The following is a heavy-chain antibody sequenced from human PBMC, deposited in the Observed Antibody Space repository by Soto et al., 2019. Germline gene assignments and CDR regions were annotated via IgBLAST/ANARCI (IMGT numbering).Heavy chain of an antibody. V-gene: IGHV3-23*01. CDR2: MSGSGVGT. D-gene: IGHD2-2*01. CDR3: AKDRYCSATSCQDFGS. CDR1: GFALTCYS. Sequence: GGSLRLSCAASGFALTCYSMTWVRQSPGRGLEWVAVMSGSGVGTEYADSVKGRFTISRDNSKNTLYLQMSGLRVEDSAVYYCAKDRYCSATSCQDFGSWGQGTLVTVSS. J-gene: IGHJ4*02.